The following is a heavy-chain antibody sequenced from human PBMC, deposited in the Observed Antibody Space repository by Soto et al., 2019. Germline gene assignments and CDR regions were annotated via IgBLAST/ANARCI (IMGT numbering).Heavy chain of an antibody. CDR3: ACIRAACGY. D-gene: IGHD2-15*01. CDR1: GFTFSSYG. V-gene: IGHV3-33*08. CDR2: IWYDGSNK. J-gene: IGHJ4*02. Sequence: GGSLRLSCAASGFTFSSYGMHWVRQAPGKGLEWVAVIWYDGSNKYYADSVKGRFTISRDNSKNTLYMQMNSLRAEDTAVYFCACIRAACGYWGPGTLVTVSS.